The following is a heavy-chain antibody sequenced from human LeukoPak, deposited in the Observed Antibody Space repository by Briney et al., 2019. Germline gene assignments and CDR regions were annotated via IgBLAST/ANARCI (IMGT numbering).Heavy chain of an antibody. D-gene: IGHD3-16*01. CDR2: ISYDGSNK. V-gene: IGHV3-30*18. J-gene: IGHJ5*02. CDR3: AKAMITSANWFDP. CDR1: GFTFSSYG. Sequence: GGSLRLSCAASGFTFSSYGMHWVRQAPGKGLEWVAVISYDGSNKYYADSVKGRFTISRDNSKNTLYLQMNSLRAEDTAVYYCAKAMITSANWFDPWGQGTLVTVSS.